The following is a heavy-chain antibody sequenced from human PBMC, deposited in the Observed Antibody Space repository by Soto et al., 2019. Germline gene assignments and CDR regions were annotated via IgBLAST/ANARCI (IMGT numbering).Heavy chain of an antibody. D-gene: IGHD6-13*01. J-gene: IGHJ4*02. Sequence: QVQLQESGPGLVKPSGTLSLTCAVSGGSISSSNWWSWVRQPPGKGLEWIGEIYHGGSTNYNPSLKRRGTISVDKSKNQFSLELSSVTAADTAVYYCARAAMGGSSWPFDYWGEGTLVTVSS. CDR1: GGSISSSNW. CDR2: IYHGGST. CDR3: ARAAMGGSSWPFDY. V-gene: IGHV4-4*02.